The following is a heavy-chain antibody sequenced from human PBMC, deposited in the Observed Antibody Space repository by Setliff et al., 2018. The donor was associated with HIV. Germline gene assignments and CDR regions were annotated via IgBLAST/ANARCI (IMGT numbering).Heavy chain of an antibody. CDR1: DDPISSYY. J-gene: IGHJ4*02. D-gene: IGHD2-2*01. Sequence: SETLSLTCYVTDDPISSYYWSWIRQPAGKGLEWIGRIYTSGSTNYNPSLKSRVTMSVDTSKNQFSLKLSSVTAADTAVYYCARSMRGYCSDTSCRTFDYWGQGTLVTVSS. V-gene: IGHV4-4*07. CDR3: ARSMRGYCSDTSCRTFDY. CDR2: IYTSGST.